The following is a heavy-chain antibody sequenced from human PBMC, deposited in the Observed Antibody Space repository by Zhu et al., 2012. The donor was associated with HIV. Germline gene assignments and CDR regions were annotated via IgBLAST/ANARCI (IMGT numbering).Heavy chain of an antibody. D-gene: IGHD6-19*01. CDR2: IYSSGST. Sequence: QVQLQESGPGLVKPSETLSLTCSVSRVSFSSYYWNWIRQSAGKGLEWIGRIYSSGSTNYNPVLKSRVTMSVDTSKNQFSLKLSSVTAADTAVYYCARELGAVTGRVYYYGMDVWGQGTTVTVSS. J-gene: IGHJ6*02. V-gene: IGHV4-4*07. CDR3: ARELGAVTGRVYYYGMDV. CDR1: RVSFSSYY.